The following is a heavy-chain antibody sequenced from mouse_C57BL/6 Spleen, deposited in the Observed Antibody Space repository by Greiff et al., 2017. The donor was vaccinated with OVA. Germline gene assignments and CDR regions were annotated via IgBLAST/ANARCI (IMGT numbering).Heavy chain of an antibody. J-gene: IGHJ3*01. Sequence: QVHVKQPGAELVRPGSSVKLSCKASGYTFTSYWMHWVKQRPIQGLEWIGNIDPSDSETHYNQKFKDKATLTVDKSSSTAYMQLSSLTSEDSAVYYCARDGYYTYWGQGTLVTVSA. D-gene: IGHD2-3*01. V-gene: IGHV1-52*01. CDR2: IDPSDSET. CDR3: ARDGYYTY. CDR1: GYTFTSYW.